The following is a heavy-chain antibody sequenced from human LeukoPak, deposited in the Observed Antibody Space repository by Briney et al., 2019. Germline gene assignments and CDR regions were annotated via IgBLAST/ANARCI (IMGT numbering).Heavy chain of an antibody. CDR2: ISSSSRYI. Sequence: PRGSLRLSCAASGFTFSSYSMNWVRQAPGKGLEWVSSISSSSRYIYYADSVKGRFTISRDNAKNSLYLQMNSLRAEDTAAYYCARDSWDIVVVPAAAFDYWGQGTLVTVSS. V-gene: IGHV3-21*01. D-gene: IGHD2-2*01. CDR1: GFTFSSYS. J-gene: IGHJ4*02. CDR3: ARDSWDIVVVPAAAFDY.